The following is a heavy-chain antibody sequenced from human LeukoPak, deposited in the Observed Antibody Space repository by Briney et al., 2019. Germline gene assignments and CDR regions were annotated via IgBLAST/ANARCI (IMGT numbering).Heavy chain of an antibody. CDR2: INQDGSTQ. CDR1: GFTFSRYW. J-gene: IGHJ4*01. V-gene: IGHV3-7*01. D-gene: IGHD4-23*01. Sequence: GGSLRLSCAASGFTFSRYWMSWVRQAPGKGLEWVASINQDGSTQVYVDSARGRFTISRDNAKNSLLLQMNSLRAEDTAFYYCAKLLRGETIYDFWGRGDLVTVSS. CDR3: AKLLRGETIYDF.